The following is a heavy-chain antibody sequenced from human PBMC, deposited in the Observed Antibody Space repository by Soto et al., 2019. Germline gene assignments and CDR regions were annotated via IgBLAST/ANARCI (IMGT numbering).Heavy chain of an antibody. CDR1: GGSISSYY. CDR2: IYYSGST. D-gene: IGHD3-10*01. CDR3: ARRVKGSGSYIGGGYYYYYMDV. J-gene: IGHJ6*03. V-gene: IGHV4-59*08. Sequence: PSETLSLTCTVSGGSISSYYWSWIRQPPGKGLEWIGYIYYSGSTNYNPSLKSRVTISVDTSKNQFSLKLSSVTAADTAVYYCARRVKGSGSYIGGGYYYYYMDVWGKGTTVTVS.